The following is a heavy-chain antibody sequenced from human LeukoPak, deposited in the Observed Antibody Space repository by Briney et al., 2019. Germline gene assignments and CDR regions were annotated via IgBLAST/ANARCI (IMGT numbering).Heavy chain of an antibody. CDR3: ARGGEPYDSSGYYYPFDY. CDR2: IKQDGSEK. J-gene: IGHJ4*02. V-gene: IGHV3-7*01. Sequence: GGSLRLSCAASGFTVSSYWMSWVRQAPGKGLGWVANIKQDGSEKYYVDSVEGRVTISRDNAKNSLYLQMNSLRAEDTAVYYCARGGEPYDSSGYYYPFDYWGQGTLVTVSS. D-gene: IGHD3-22*01. CDR1: GFTVSSYW.